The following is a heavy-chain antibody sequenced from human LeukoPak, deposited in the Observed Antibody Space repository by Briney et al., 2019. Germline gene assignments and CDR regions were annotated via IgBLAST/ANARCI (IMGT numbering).Heavy chain of an antibody. D-gene: IGHD5-12*01. Sequence: GGSLRLSCAASGFTFSSYTMNWVRQAPGKGLEWVSAITSSSSEIYYADSVKGRFTISRDNAKNSLYLQMNSLGAEDTAVYYCARVSSTMTVDKDFQHWGQGTLVTVSS. V-gene: IGHV3-21*03. CDR3: ARVSSTMTVDKDFQH. CDR2: ITSSSSEI. CDR1: GFTFSSYT. J-gene: IGHJ1*01.